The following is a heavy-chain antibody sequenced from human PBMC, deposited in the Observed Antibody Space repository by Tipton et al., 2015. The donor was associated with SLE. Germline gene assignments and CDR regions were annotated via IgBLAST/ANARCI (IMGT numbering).Heavy chain of an antibody. CDR3: AREVPTGPRYDILTGYYSTGFDY. CDR1: GGSISSSSYY. D-gene: IGHD3-9*01. CDR2: IYYSGST. Sequence: TLSLTCTVSGGSISSSSYYWGWIRQPPGKGLVWIGGIYYSGSTYYNPSLKSRVTISVDTSKNQFSLKLSSVTAADTAVYYCAREVPTGPRYDILTGYYSTGFDYWGQGTLVTVSS. J-gene: IGHJ4*02. V-gene: IGHV4-39*07.